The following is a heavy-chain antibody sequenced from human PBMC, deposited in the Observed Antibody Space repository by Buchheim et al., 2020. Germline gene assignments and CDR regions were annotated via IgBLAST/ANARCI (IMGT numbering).Heavy chain of an antibody. V-gene: IGHV3-33*01. Sequence: QVQLVESGGGVVQPGRSLRLSCAASGFTFSSYGMHWVRQAPGKGLEWVAVIWYDGSNKYYADSVKGRFTISRDNSKNTLYLLMNSLRAEDTAVYYCASDWSVSYYYYYYYMDVWCKGTT. J-gene: IGHJ6*03. CDR2: IWYDGSNK. CDR3: ASDWSVSYYYYYYYMDV. CDR1: GFTFSSYG.